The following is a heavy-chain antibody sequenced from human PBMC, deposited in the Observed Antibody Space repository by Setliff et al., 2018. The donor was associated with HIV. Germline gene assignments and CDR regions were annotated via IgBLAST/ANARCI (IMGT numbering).Heavy chain of an antibody. CDR1: GASIGSVNYY. CDR2: VYYSGST. CDR3: ARFRVTMIVVDCYFDY. Sequence: PSETLSLTCTVSGASIGSVNYYWGWFRQPPGKGLEWIGSVYYSGSTYYNPSLKSRVTISVDTSKNQFSLKLSSVTAADTAVYYCARFRVTMIVVDCYFDYWGQGTLVTVSS. J-gene: IGHJ4*02. D-gene: IGHD3-22*01. V-gene: IGHV4-39*07.